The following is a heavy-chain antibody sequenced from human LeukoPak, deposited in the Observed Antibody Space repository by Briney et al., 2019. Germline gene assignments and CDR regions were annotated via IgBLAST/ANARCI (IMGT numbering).Heavy chain of an antibody. Sequence: GGSLRLSCETSGYPFSDYAMSWVRQAPGKGLEWVSAISPSGATKYYADSVKGRFTISRDNPKNTLYLQMNSLRAEDAAVYYCAKDRSGYGDAFDYWGQGSLVTVSS. J-gene: IGHJ4*02. CDR1: GYPFSDYA. D-gene: IGHD4-17*01. CDR2: ISPSGATK. CDR3: AKDRSGYGDAFDY. V-gene: IGHV3-23*01.